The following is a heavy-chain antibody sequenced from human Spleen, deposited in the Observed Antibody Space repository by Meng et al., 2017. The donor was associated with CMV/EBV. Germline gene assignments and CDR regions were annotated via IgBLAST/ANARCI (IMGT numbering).Heavy chain of an antibody. Sequence: TCSRYYMHWGRQVPGQGVEWMVCIDPFRGGKNYAQKFHGRVTVPGDASISTAYMGLSRLQYDGTAVYFCARRGFCSSRSCSDWYLDFWGHGTLVTVSS. D-gene: IGHD2-2*01. CDR2: IDPFRGGK. J-gene: IGHJ2*01. CDR3: ARRGFCSSRSCSDWYLDF. V-gene: IGHV1-2*02. CDR1: TCSRYY.